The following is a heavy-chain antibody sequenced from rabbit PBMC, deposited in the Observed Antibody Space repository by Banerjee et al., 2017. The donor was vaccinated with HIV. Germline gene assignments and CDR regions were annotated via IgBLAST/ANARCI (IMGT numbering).Heavy chain of an antibody. V-gene: IGHV1S40*01. CDR2: IAAGISSNT. D-gene: IGHD6-1*01. CDR3: ATNRGTGYIYAYGMDL. J-gene: IGHJ6*01. CDR1: GFSFSSTYY. Sequence: QSLEESGGDLVKPEGSLTLTCTASGFSFSSTYYMCWVRQAPGKGLEWIACIAAGISSNTYYASWAKGQFTISKTSSTTVTLQMTSLTAADTATYFCATNRGTGYIYAYGMDLWGQGTLVTVS.